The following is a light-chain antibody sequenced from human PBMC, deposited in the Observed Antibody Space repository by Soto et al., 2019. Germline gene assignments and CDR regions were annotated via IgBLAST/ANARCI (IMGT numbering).Light chain of an antibody. V-gene: IGKV3-15*01. CDR1: QSVRRN. Sequence: EIVMTQSPATLSVSPGERATLSCRASQSVRRNLACYQRKPGRAPGLLIFAASTRATVFPARFSGGGSGTEFTLTISSLQSEDFAVYYCQQYNNWPITFGQGTRLEIK. CDR2: AAS. J-gene: IGKJ5*01. CDR3: QQYNNWPIT.